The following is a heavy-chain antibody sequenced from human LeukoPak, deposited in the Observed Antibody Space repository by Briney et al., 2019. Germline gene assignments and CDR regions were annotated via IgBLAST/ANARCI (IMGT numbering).Heavy chain of an antibody. CDR2: MNPNSGNT. CDR3: ATPGPKRGYYFDY. D-gene: IGHD7-27*01. J-gene: IGHJ4*02. V-gene: IGHV1-8*02. Sequence: ASVKVSCKASGHTFTSYDINWVRQATGQGLEWMGWMNPNSGNTAYAQKFQGRVTMTRDMPTSTVYMELSSLRSEDTAVYYCATPGPKRGYYFDYWGQGTLVTVSS. CDR1: GHTFTSYD.